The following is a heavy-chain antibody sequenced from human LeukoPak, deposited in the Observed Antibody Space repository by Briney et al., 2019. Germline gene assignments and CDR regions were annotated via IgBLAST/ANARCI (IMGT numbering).Heavy chain of an antibody. V-gene: IGHV1-69*05. CDR1: GGTFSSYA. CDR3: ARDVAYCSGGSCYWGYYFDY. D-gene: IGHD2-15*01. J-gene: IGHJ4*02. Sequence: ASVKVSCKASGGTFSSYAISWVRQAPGQGLEWMGGIIPIFGTANYAQKFQGRVTITTDESTSKAYMELSSLRSEDTAVYYCARDVAYCSGGSCYWGYYFDYWGQGTLVTVSS. CDR2: IIPIFGTA.